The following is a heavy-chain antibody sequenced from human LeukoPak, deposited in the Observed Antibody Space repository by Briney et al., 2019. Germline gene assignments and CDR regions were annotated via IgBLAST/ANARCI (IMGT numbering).Heavy chain of an antibody. CDR3: ARGPQYYYGSGSLN. D-gene: IGHD3-10*01. V-gene: IGHV3-23*01. CDR1: GFTFSNFV. Sequence: GGSLRLSCAASGFTFSNFVMSWVRQAPGKGLEWVSAIVGDGSSTYYADSVKGRFTISRDNAKNSLYLQMNSLRAEDTAVYYCARGPQYYYGSGSLNWGQGTLVTVSS. CDR2: IVGDGSST. J-gene: IGHJ4*02.